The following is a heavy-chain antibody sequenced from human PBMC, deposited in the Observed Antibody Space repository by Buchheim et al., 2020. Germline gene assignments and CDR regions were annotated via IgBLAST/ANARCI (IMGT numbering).Heavy chain of an antibody. D-gene: IGHD1-7*01. Sequence: VQLLESGGNLAQPGESLRLSCAASGFTFGGYAISWVRQAPGKGLEWVSGISGSGANTFYTESVKRRFTVSRDNSRNTLYLQMNSLRAEDTALYYCAKGITGTDSIGMDVWGQGTT. CDR2: ISGSGANT. V-gene: IGHV3-23*01. J-gene: IGHJ6*01. CDR1: GFTFGGYA. CDR3: AKGITGTDSIGMDV.